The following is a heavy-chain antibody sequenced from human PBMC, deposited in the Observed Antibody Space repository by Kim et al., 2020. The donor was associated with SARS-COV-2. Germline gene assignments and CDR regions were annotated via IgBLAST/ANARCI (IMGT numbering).Heavy chain of an antibody. CDR3: TTLNYGNYFDS. D-gene: IGHD3-16*01. V-gene: IGHV1-24*01. Sequence: ASVKVFCKVSGYSLTELSIHWVRQAPEKGLEWMGGFDPEEGRIINAQKFQGRVTMTEDTSSGTAYMELRSLRSDDTAVYFCTTLNYGNYFDSWGQGTLVTVSS. CDR2: FDPEEGRI. CDR1: GYSLTELS. J-gene: IGHJ5*01.